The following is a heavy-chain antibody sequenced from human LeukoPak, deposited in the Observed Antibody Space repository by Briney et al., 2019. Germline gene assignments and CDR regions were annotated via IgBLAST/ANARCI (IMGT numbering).Heavy chain of an antibody. Sequence: GGSLRLSCAASGFTFNLYWMHWVRQAPGKGLVWVSRINSDGSSTSYADSVKGRFTISRDIAKNTLSLQMNSLRAEDTAVYYCVRGGGYSYGSFDYWGQGTLVTVSS. D-gene: IGHD5-18*01. CDR2: INSDGSST. J-gene: IGHJ4*02. V-gene: IGHV3-74*01. CDR1: GFTFNLYW. CDR3: VRGGGYSYGSFDY.